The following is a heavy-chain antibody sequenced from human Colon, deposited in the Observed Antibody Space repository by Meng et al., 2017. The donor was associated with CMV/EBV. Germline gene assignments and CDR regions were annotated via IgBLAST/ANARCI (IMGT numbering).Heavy chain of an antibody. D-gene: IGHD2-2*01. CDR2: IDRAGHA. J-gene: IGHJ4*02. Sequence: WGAGRFQRLGSLSLSRNVAGGSFSRYIRTWTRKPPGRGLAWNGDIDRAGHASHNPSLLSRLTMSLDTSKHHFSLKLHSVTAADTAVYFCARATKPNCWEVLDYWGQGTLFTVSS. CDR1: GGSFSRYI. CDR3: ARATKPNCWEVLDY. V-gene: IGHV4-34*01.